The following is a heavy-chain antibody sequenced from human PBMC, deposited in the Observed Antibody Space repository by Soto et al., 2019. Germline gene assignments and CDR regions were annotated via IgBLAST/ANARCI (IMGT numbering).Heavy chain of an antibody. Sequence: PGGSLRLSCAASGFTFSSYAMSWVRQAPGKGLEWVSAISGSGGSTYYADSVKGRFTISRDNSKNTLYLQMNRLRAEDTAVYHCARVDTPTVRVGMDVWGQGTTVTVSS. D-gene: IGHD2-15*01. CDR2: ISGSGGST. J-gene: IGHJ6*02. CDR3: ARVDTPTVRVGMDV. CDR1: GFTFSSYA. V-gene: IGHV3-23*01.